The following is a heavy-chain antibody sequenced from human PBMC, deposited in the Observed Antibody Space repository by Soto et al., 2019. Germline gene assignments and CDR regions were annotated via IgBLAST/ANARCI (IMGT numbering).Heavy chain of an antibody. CDR1: GGSISSGDYY. V-gene: IGHV4-30-4*01. D-gene: IGHD3-10*01. J-gene: IGHJ4*02. Sequence: PSETLSLTCTVSGGSISSGDYYWSWIRQPPGKGLEWIGYIYYSGSTYYNPSLKSRVTISVDTSKNQFSLKLSSVTAADTAVYYCARGFGESDFDYWGQGTLVTVSS. CDR3: ARGFGESDFDY. CDR2: IYYSGST.